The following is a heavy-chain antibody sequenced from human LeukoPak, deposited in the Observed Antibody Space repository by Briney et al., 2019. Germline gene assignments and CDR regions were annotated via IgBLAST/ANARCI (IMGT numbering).Heavy chain of an antibody. CDR1: GFTFSSYA. J-gene: IGHJ4*02. Sequence: GGSLRLSCAASGFTFSSYAMSWVRQAPGKGLEWVSAISGSGGSTYYADSVKGRFTISRDNSKNTLYLQMNSLRAEDTAVYYCAKDFGNCGGDCYYFDYWGQGTLVTVS. D-gene: IGHD2-21*01. CDR3: AKDFGNCGGDCYYFDY. CDR2: ISGSGGST. V-gene: IGHV3-23*01.